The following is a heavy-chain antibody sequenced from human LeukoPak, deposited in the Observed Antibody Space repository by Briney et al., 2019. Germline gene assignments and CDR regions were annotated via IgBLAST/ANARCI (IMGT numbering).Heavy chain of an antibody. J-gene: IGHJ4*02. V-gene: IGHV3-33*08. CDR1: GFTFSRYA. CDR3: ARGDRSSWFNFDY. D-gene: IGHD6-13*01. CDR2: TWYDGTNK. Sequence: GGSLRLSCAASGFTFSRYAMHWVRQVPGKGLEWVAVTWYDGTNKYFADSVRGRFSISRDNSKNTLYLQMNSLRAEDTAVYYCARGDRSSWFNFDYWGQGTLVTVSS.